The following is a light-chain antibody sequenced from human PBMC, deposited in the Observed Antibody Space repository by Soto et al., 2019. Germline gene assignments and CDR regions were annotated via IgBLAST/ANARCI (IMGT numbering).Light chain of an antibody. V-gene: IGKV3-11*01. CDR1: QSVSSY. CDR3: QQRSSWPRT. CDR2: DAS. J-gene: IGKJ1*01. Sequence: EIVLTQSPATLSLSPGERATLSCRASQSVSSYLAWYQQKPGQVPRLVIYDASNRATGIPGRFSGSGSGTDFTLTISSLVPEDFGVYYCQQRSSWPRTFDQGTKVDIK.